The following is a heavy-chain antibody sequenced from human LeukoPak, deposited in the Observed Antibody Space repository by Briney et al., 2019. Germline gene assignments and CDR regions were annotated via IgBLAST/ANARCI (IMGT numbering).Heavy chain of an antibody. J-gene: IGHJ3*02. V-gene: IGHV3-21*01. CDR1: EFTFSSYS. D-gene: IGHD2-15*01. CDR3: AREHSEAFDI. CDR2: IGSSSTSI. Sequence: GGSLRLSCAASEFTFSSYSMNWVRQAPGKGLEWDSSIGSSSTSIYYAGSVKGRFTISRDNAKNSLYLQMNSLRAEDSAVYYCAREHSEAFDIWGQGTMVTVSS.